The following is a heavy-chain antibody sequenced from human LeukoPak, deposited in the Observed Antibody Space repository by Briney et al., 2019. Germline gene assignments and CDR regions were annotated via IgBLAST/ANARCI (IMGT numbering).Heavy chain of an antibody. V-gene: IGHV3-23*01. CDR2: VSGRDDST. CDR3: AKEYGDYGPDWFDP. CDR1: GFTFSNYA. Sequence: GASLRLSCAASGFTFSNYAMYWVRQAPGKGLEWVSAVSGRDDSTYYADSVKGRLTISRDNSKNTLYLQMHSLRAEDTAVYYCAKEYGDYGPDWFDPWGQGNLVTVSS. J-gene: IGHJ5*02. D-gene: IGHD4-17*01.